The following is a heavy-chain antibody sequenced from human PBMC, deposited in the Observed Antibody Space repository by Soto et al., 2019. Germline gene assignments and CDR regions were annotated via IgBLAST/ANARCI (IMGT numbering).Heavy chain of an antibody. CDR3: ARDKGSLWFGEKMDGALFDI. D-gene: IGHD3-10*01. CDR1: GFTFSSYS. V-gene: IGHV3-21*01. CDR2: ISSSSSYI. Sequence: GGSLRLSCAASGFTFSSYSMNWVRQAPGKGLEWVSSISSSSSYIYYADSVKGRFTISRDNAKNSLYLQMNSLRAEDTAVYYCARDKGSLWFGEKMDGALFDIWGQGTMVTVSS. J-gene: IGHJ3*02.